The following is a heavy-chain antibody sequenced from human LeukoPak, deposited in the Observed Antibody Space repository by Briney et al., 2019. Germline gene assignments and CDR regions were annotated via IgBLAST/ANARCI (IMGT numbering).Heavy chain of an antibody. J-gene: IGHJ4*02. CDR3: ARESFSGWYDDD. Sequence: PGGSLRLSCAASGFTFRSYSMNWVRQAPGKGLEWVSSISSSSTYIYYADSVKGRFTISRDNAKNSLYLQMNSLRGENTAVYYYARESFSGWYDDDWGKGTLVTVSS. CDR1: GFTFRSYS. V-gene: IGHV3-21*01. D-gene: IGHD6-19*01. CDR2: ISSSSTYI.